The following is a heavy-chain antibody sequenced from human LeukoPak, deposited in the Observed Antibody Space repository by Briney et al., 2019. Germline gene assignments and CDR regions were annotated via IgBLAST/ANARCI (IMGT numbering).Heavy chain of an antibody. CDR2: ISGSGTNT. V-gene: IGHV3-23*01. CDR1: GFTFSSYA. CDR3: AKDPNFYYCMDV. Sequence: GGSLRLSCAASGFTFSSYAMSWVRQAPGKGLEWVSAISGSGTNTYYADSVKGRFTISRDNSKNSLYLQMNSLRAEDTAVYYCAKDPNFYYCMDVWGKGTTVTISS. J-gene: IGHJ6*03.